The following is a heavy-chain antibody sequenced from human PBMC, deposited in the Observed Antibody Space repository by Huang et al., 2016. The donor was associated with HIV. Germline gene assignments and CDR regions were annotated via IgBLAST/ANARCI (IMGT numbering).Heavy chain of an antibody. Sequence: QVLLAESGGGLVKAGGSLRLSCAASGFTLIANYINWIRQAPGMGLELFSYISGSGLSIYYADSVKGRFTISRDNAKNSLYLQLNSLRAEDTAVYFCARGQTPYYDSSGYMDVWGEGTTVTVSS. V-gene: IGHV3-11*04. CDR1: GFTLIANY. CDR3: ARGQTPYYDSSGYMDV. J-gene: IGHJ6*03. D-gene: IGHD3-22*01. CDR2: ISGSGLSI.